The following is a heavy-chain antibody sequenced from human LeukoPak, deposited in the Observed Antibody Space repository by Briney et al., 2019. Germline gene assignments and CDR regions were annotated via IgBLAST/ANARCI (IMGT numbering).Heavy chain of an antibody. CDR1: GGSISSGSYY. J-gene: IGHJ3*02. D-gene: IGHD2-8*01. CDR2: IYTSGST. Sequence: TSETLSLTCTVSGGSISSGSYYWSWIRQPAGKGLEWIGRIYTSGSTNYNPSLKSRVTISVDTSKNQFSLKLSSVTAADTAVYYCARVNYIVQTLYGGFDMWGPGKLVTVAS. CDR3: ARVNYIVQTLYGGFDM. V-gene: IGHV4-61*02.